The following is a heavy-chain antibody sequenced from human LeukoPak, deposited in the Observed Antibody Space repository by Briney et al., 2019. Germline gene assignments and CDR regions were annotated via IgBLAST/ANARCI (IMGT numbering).Heavy chain of an antibody. V-gene: IGHV3-23*01. CDR2: ISGSGDGT. CDR3: AKRGGPYYFDY. J-gene: IGHJ4*02. CDR1: GFTFSSSA. Sequence: GGSLRLSCAASGFTFSSSAMSWVRQAPGKGLEWVSVISGSGDGTYYADSVKGRFTISRDNSKNTLYLQLNSLRAEDTAVYHCAKRGGPYYFDYWGQGALVTVSA. D-gene: IGHD2-15*01.